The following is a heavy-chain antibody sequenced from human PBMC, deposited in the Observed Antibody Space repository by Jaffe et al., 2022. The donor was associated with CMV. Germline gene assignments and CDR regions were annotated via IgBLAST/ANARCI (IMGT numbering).Heavy chain of an antibody. CDR1: GFTFSSYS. D-gene: IGHD5-18*01. CDR2: ISSSSSYI. V-gene: IGHV3-21*01. J-gene: IGHJ6*02. CDR3: ARDPDTAMAPEEYYYYYGMDV. Sequence: EVQLVESGGGLVKPGGSLRLSCAASGFTFSSYSMNWVRQAPGKGLEWVSSISSSSSYIYYADSVKGRFTISRDNAKNSLYLQMNSLRAEDTAVYYCARDPDTAMAPEEYYYYYGMDVWGQGTTVTVSS.